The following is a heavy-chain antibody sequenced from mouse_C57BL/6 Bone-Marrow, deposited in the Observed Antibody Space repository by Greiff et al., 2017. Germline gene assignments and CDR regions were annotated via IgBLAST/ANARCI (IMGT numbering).Heavy chain of an antibody. Sequence: QVQLQQSGAELARPGASVKLSCKASGYTFTSYGISWVKQRTGQGLEWIGEIYPRSGNTYYNEKFKGKATLTADKSSSTAYMELRSLTSEDSAVYFCARGGYYGSRPYYFDYWGQGTTLTVSS. J-gene: IGHJ2*01. V-gene: IGHV1-81*01. CDR1: GYTFTSYG. CDR3: ARGGYYGSRPYYFDY. CDR2: IYPRSGNT. D-gene: IGHD1-1*01.